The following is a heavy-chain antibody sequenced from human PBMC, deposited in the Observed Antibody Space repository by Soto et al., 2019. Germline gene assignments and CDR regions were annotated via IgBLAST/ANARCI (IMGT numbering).Heavy chain of an antibody. J-gene: IGHJ1*01. V-gene: IGHV3-11*01. Sequence: QVQLVESGGGLVKPGGSLRLSCVASGFTFSDYYMSWIRQAPGKGLEWVSCISSSGTTIYYADSVKGRFTISRDNSKNSLYLQMNSLRAEDTAVYHCARVGYSGMSGTPPLYFPHWGQGTLVTVSS. CDR2: ISSSGTTI. CDR1: GFTFSDYY. D-gene: IGHD1-26*01. CDR3: ARVGYSGMSGTPPLYFPH.